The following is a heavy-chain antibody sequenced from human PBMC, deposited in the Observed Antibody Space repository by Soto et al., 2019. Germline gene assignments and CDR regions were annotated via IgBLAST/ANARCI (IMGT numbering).Heavy chain of an antibody. D-gene: IGHD3-16*01. CDR3: SETIGGGNTGFDF. CDR2: ISYDGSNK. J-gene: IGHJ4*02. CDR1: GFTFSSYG. Sequence: PGGSLRLSCAASGFTFSSYGMHWVRQAPGKGPEWVAVISYDGSNKYYADSVKGRFTISRDNSKNTLYLQMNSLRAEDTAVYYCSETIGGGNTGFDFWGQGTLGNGFS. V-gene: IGHV3-30*18.